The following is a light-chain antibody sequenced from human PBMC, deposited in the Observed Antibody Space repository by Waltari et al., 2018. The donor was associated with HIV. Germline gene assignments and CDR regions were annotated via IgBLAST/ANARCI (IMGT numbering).Light chain of an antibody. CDR2: EVS. Sequence: QAALTQPASVSVSPVQSITLSCTGTSTDVWRYTLLFWYQQHPGNAPTLLIYEVSTRPSGVSNRFSGSKAGNTASLTISGLQAEDEADYYCCSYAGSSTLTFGGGTKLTVL. V-gene: IGLV2-23*02. J-gene: IGLJ3*02. CDR3: CSYAGSSTLT. CDR1: STDVWRYTL.